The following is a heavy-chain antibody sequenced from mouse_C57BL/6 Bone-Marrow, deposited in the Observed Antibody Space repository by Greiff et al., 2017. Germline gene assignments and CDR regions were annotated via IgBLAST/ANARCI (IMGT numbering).Heavy chain of an antibody. CDR2: IHPNSGST. CDR3: ARYPQDCGSKGFAY. D-gene: IGHD1-1*01. CDR1: GYTFTSYW. J-gene: IGHJ3*01. Sequence: QVHVKQPGAELVKPGASVKLSCKASGYTFTSYWMHWVKQRPGQGLEWIGMIHPNSGSTNYNEKFKSKATLTVDKSSSTAYMQLSSLTSEDAAVYYCARYPQDCGSKGFAYWGQGTLVTVSA. V-gene: IGHV1-64*01.